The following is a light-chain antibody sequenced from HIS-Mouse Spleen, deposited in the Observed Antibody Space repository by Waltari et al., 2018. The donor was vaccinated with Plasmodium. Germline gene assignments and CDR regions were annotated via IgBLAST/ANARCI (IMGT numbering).Light chain of an antibody. V-gene: IGLV2-23*01. CDR2: EGS. CDR1: SSDFGGYNL. CDR3: CSYAGSSTLV. J-gene: IGLJ3*02. Sequence: QSALTQPASVSGSPGQSITISCTGTSSDFGGYNLVSWYQQHPGKAPKLMSYEGSKRPSGVSNRFSGSKSGNTASLTIAGLQAEDEADYYCCSYAGSSTLVFGGGTKLTVL.